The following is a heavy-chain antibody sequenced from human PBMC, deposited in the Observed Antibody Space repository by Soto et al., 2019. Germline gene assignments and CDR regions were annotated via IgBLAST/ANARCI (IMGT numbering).Heavy chain of an antibody. D-gene: IGHD2-21*02. CDR3: AKDTHIVVVTAPSFDY. J-gene: IGHJ4*02. CDR2: ISWDGGST. V-gene: IGHV3-43*01. CDR1: GFTFDDYT. Sequence: GGSLRLSCAASGFTFDDYTMHWVRQAPGKGLEWVSLISWDGGSTYYADSVKGRFTISRDNSKNSLYLQMNSLRTEDTALCYCAKDTHIVVVTAPSFDYWGQGTLVTVSS.